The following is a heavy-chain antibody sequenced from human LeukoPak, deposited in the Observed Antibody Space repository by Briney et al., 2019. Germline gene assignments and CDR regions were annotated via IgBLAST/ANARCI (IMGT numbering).Heavy chain of an antibody. CDR1: GFTFSSYA. V-gene: IGHV3-23*01. CDR2: ISGSGGST. D-gene: IGHD2-2*01. J-gene: IGHJ4*02. CDR3: AKVPPGYCSSTSCFGYYFDY. Sequence: PGGSLRLSCAASGFTFSSYAMSWVRQAPGKGLEWVSAISGSGGSTYYADSVKGRFTISRDNSKNTLYLQMSSLRAEDTAVYYCAKVPPGYCSSTSCFGYYFDYWGQGTLVTVSS.